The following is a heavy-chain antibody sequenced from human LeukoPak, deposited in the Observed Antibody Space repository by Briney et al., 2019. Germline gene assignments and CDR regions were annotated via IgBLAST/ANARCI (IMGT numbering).Heavy chain of an antibody. V-gene: IGHV3-48*03. CDR2: ISSSGSTI. CDR1: GFTFSSYE. J-gene: IGHJ4*02. Sequence: GGSLRLSCAASGFTFSSYEMNWVRQAPGKGLEWVSYISSSGSTIYYADSVKGRFTTSRDNAKNSLYLQMNSLRAEDTAVYYCAREVGAIDYWGQGTLVTVSS. D-gene: IGHD1-26*01. CDR3: AREVGAIDY.